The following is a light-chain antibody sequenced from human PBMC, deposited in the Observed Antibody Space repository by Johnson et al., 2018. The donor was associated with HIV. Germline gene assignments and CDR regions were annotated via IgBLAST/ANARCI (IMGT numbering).Light chain of an antibody. CDR1: SSNIGNNY. J-gene: IGLJ1*01. V-gene: IGLV1-51*01. CDR2: DNN. CDR3: GVWDSSLSPHYV. Sequence: QPVLTQPPSVSAAPGQKVTISCSGSSSNIGNNYVSWYQQLPGTAPKLLIYDNNKRPSGIPDRFSGSKSGASATLGITGLLTGDEADYYCGVWDSSLSPHYVFETGTTVIVL.